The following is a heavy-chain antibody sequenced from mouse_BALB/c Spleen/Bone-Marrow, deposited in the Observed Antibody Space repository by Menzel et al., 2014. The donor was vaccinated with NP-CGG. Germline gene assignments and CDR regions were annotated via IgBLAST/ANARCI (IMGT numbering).Heavy chain of an antibody. CDR2: IWTSGST. D-gene: IGHD2-4*01. V-gene: IGHV2-9*02. CDR3: ARGMGLRLRGCAMDY. CDR1: GFSLISYG. Sequence: VNVVESGPGLVAPSQSLSITCTVSGFSLISYGVHWVRQPPGKGLEWLGVIWTSGSTNYNSALMSRLSISKDNSKSQVFLKMNSLQTDDTAMYYCARGMGLRLRGCAMDYWGQGTSVTVSS. J-gene: IGHJ4*01.